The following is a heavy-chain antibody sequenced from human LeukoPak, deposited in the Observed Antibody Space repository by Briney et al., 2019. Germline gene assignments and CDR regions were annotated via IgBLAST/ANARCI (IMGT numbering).Heavy chain of an antibody. V-gene: IGHV1-2*02. CDR2: INPNSGGT. J-gene: IGHJ4*02. CDR3: ARDWRFLEWLLYDY. Sequence: ASVKVSCKASGYTFTGYYMHWMRQAPGQGLEWMGWINPNSGGTNYAQKFQGRVTMTRDTSISTAYMELSRLRSDDTAVYYCARDWRFLEWLLYDYWGQGTLVTVSS. CDR1: GYTFTGYY. D-gene: IGHD3-3*01.